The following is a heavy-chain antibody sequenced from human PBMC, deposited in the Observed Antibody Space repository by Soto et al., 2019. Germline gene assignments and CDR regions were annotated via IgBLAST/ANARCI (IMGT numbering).Heavy chain of an antibody. Sequence: XSVKVSCKAAGYTFSTHAMHWVRQAPGQSLEWMGWINGGTGQTKHSHRFQDRVTITRDTSASTAYMELSSLRSEDTAVYYCARGKGMEENYYYYGLDIWGQRTTVTVSS. V-gene: IGHV1-3*01. CDR3: ARGKGMEENYYYYGLDI. J-gene: IGHJ6*02. CDR2: INGGTGQT. CDR1: GYTFSTHA. D-gene: IGHD1-1*01.